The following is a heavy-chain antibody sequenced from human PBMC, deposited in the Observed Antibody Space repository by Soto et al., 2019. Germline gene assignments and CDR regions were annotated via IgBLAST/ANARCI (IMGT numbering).Heavy chain of an antibody. Sequence: GGSLRLSCAVSGFNVMSYWMSWVRQAPGKGLEWVASVKEDGSELYYLHSVRGRFSMTRDSAGSALHLTMNYLSAEDTGVYFCARGIGSHYVNWGQGIPVTVSS. CDR2: VKEDGSEL. CDR1: GFNVMSYW. CDR3: ARGIGSHYVN. D-gene: IGHD3-22*01. V-gene: IGHV3-7*01. J-gene: IGHJ4*02.